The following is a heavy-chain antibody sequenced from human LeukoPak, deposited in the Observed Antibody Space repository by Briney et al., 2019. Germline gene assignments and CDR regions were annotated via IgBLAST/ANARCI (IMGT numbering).Heavy chain of an antibody. CDR1: GYTFTSYG. CDR2: ISAYNGNT. D-gene: IGHD1-26*01. CDR3: ARVDSGSFY. J-gene: IGHJ4*02. Sequence: GASVKVSCKASGYTFTSYGISWVRQAPGEGLEGMGWISAYNGNTNYAQKLQGRVTMTTDTSTSTAYMELRRLRSAGTAVYYCARVDSGSFYWGQGTLVTVSS. V-gene: IGHV1-18*01.